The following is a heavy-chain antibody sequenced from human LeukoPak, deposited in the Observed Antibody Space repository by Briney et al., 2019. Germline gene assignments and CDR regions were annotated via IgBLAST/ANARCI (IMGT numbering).Heavy chain of an antibody. CDR1: GFTFSNYA. D-gene: IGHD5-12*01. J-gene: IGHJ4*02. CDR3: ARGPSGYHNT. CDR2: ISVSGGST. V-gene: IGHV3-23*01. Sequence: GGSLRLSCAASGFTFSNYAMSWVRQAPGEGLEWVSSISVSGGSTFYADSVKGRFTISRDNSKNTLYLQMNSLRAEDTAVYYCARGPSGYHNTGGQGTLVTVSS.